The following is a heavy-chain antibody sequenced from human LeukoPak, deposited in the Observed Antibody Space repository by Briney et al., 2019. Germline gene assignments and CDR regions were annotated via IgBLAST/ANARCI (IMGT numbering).Heavy chain of an antibody. D-gene: IGHD6-19*01. Sequence: GASVKVSCKASGYTFTSYGISWVRQAPGQGLEWMGWISACNGDTNYAQKFQGRVTMTTDTSTSTGYMELRSLRSDDTAVYYCARSSKQWLDRWGQGTLVTVSS. CDR2: ISACNGDT. CDR1: GYTFTSYG. V-gene: IGHV1-18*01. J-gene: IGHJ4*02. CDR3: ARSSKQWLDR.